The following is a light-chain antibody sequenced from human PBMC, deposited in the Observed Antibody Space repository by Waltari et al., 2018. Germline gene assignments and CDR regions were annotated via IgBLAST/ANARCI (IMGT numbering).Light chain of an antibody. CDR2: DAS. CDR3: QQRGTWPLT. CDR1: QGVSSN. V-gene: IGKV3-11*01. Sequence: EIVLTQSPATLSLSPGERGTLSCRPSQGVSSNLAWYQQKPGQAPSLLIYDASNRATGVPARFSGSGSGTDFTLTISSLEPEDFAVYYCQQRGTWPLTFGGGTKVEIK. J-gene: IGKJ4*01.